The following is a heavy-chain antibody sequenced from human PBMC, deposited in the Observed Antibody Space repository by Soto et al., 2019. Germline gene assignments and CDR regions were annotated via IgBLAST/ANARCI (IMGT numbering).Heavy chain of an antibody. J-gene: IGHJ3*01. V-gene: IGHV1-69*13. CDR2: ILPFFGTA. Sequence: QVHLVQSGAEVKKPGSSVKVSCKYSGGTFRTESINWVRQAPGQGLEWMGGILPFFGTADYAPRLQGRVTITADGATTTAYMELSSLTSQDTAVYFCARGHEYGGTSDGFHGWGEGTMVTVSS. CDR1: GGTFRTES. CDR3: ARGHEYGGTSDGFHG. D-gene: IGHD4-17*01.